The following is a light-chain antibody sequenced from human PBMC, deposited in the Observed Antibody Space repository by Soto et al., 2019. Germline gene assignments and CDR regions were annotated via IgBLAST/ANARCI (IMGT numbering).Light chain of an antibody. J-gene: IGKJ2*01. CDR3: QQYNLYLSYT. CDR1: QGVSRW. CDR2: DAS. Sequence: DIQITQSPSTLSASVGDRVTITCRATQGVSRWLAWYQQKPGRAPKLLIYDASTLESGVPSRFSGGGSGTQFTLTISSLQPEDFATYYCQQYNLYLSYTFGQGTKLQIK. V-gene: IGKV1-5*01.